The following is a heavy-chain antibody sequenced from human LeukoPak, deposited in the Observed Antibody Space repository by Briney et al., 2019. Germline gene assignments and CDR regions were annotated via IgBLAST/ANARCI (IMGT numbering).Heavy chain of an antibody. Sequence: GGSLRLSCAASGFTFSSYWMSWVRQAPGKGLEWVANIKQDGSEKYYVDSVKGRFTISRDNAKNSLYLQMNSLRAEDTAVYYCTTLVYYYYYMDVWGKGTTVTISS. D-gene: IGHD3-16*01. V-gene: IGHV3-7*03. CDR2: IKQDGSEK. J-gene: IGHJ6*03. CDR3: TTLVYYYYYMDV. CDR1: GFTFSSYW.